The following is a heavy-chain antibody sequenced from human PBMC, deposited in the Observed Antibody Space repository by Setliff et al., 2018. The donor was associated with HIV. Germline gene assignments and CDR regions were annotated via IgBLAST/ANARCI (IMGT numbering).Heavy chain of an antibody. V-gene: IGHV4-4*07. CDR1: GGSISSYY. D-gene: IGHD2-8*02. CDR3: ARVSSTYWYSIFRNYYYHMDV. Sequence: SETLSLTCTVSGGSISSYYWSWIRQPAGKGLEWVGRIYHSGTTYYNPSLKSRVTISVDTSKTQFSLKLSSVTAADTAVYYCARVSSTYWYSIFRNYYYHMDVWGKGTTVTVSS. CDR2: IYHSGTT. J-gene: IGHJ6*03.